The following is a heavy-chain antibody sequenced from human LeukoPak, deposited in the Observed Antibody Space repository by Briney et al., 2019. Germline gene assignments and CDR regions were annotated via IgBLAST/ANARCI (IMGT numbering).Heavy chain of an antibody. CDR2: IKNKTNGGTT. D-gene: IGHD2-2*01. J-gene: IGHJ4*02. CDR1: GFTFSSYA. CDR3: ARGFCSSTSCYQGPFDF. V-gene: IGHV3-15*01. Sequence: GGSLRLSCAASGFTFSSYAMTWVRQAPGKGLEWVGHIKNKTNGGTTDYAAPVKGRFIISRDDSKNTLYLQMNSLRTEDTAVYYCARGFCSSTSCYQGPFDFWGQGTLVTVSS.